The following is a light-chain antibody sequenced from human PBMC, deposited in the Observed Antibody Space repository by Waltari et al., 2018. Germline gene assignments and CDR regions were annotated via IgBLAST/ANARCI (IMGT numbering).Light chain of an antibody. CDR2: EGT. J-gene: IGLJ1*01. CDR3: SSYAGRTTV. CDR1: SSDVGTHDV. Sequence: QSALTEPAAVSGSPGQSLTISCAGSSSDVGTHDVVSWYQHHPDKVPKLILYEGTKRPAGISDRFSGSKSGNTASLTISGLQAEDEADYYCSSYAGRTTVFGTGTKVCVL. V-gene: IGLV2-23*03.